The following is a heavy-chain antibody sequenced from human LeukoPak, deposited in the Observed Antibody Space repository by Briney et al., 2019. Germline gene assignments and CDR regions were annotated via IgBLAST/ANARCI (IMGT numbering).Heavy chain of an antibody. V-gene: IGHV3-53*01. Sequence: PGGSLRLSCAASGFTVSSNYMSWVRQAPGKGLEWVSVIYRGGSIDYADSVKGRFTISRDNSKNTLYLQMNSLRAEDTAVYYCARARGYYGSGSYVYWGQGTLVTVSS. CDR3: ARARGYYGSGSYVY. CDR2: IYRGGSI. J-gene: IGHJ4*02. CDR1: GFTVSSNY. D-gene: IGHD3-10*01.